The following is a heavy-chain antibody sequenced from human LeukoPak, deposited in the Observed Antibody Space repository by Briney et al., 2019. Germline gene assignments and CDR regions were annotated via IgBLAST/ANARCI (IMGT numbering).Heavy chain of an antibody. V-gene: IGHV4-59*01. D-gene: IGHD3-22*01. CDR1: GGSISSYY. Sequence: SETLSLTCSVSGGSISSYYWSWIWNPPRQGMELIGYIYNSGSTNSNPSLKSRVTISVDTSKNQFSLKLSSVTAADTAVYYCAREWGYDSSGQIDYWGQGTLVTVSS. CDR3: AREWGYDSSGQIDY. CDR2: IYNSGST. J-gene: IGHJ4*02.